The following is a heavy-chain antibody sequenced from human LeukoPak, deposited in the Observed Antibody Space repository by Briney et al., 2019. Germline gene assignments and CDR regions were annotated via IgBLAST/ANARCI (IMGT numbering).Heavy chain of an antibody. Sequence: ASVKVSCKASRYTFTGYYMHWVRQAPGQGLEWMGWINPNSGGTNYAQKFQGRVTMTRDTSISTAYMELSRLRSDDTAVYYCARVFTGSGSRKGFDYWGQGTLVTVSS. CDR3: ARVFTGSGSRKGFDY. D-gene: IGHD3-10*01. CDR2: INPNSGGT. CDR1: RYTFTGYY. J-gene: IGHJ4*02. V-gene: IGHV1-2*02.